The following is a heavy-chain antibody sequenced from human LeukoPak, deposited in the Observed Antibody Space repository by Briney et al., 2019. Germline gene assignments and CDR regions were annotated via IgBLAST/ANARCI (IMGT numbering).Heavy chain of an antibody. Sequence: ASVKVSCKASGYTFTSYAMNWVRQAPGQGLEWMGWINPNTGNPTYAQGFTGRFVFSLDASVSTTYLQISSLKAEDTAVYYCARAYQRLGGLSFPDQWGQGTLVSVSS. CDR1: GYTFTSYA. J-gene: IGHJ5*02. V-gene: IGHV7-4-1*02. CDR3: ARAYQRLGGLSFPDQ. CDR2: INPNTGNP. D-gene: IGHD3-16*02.